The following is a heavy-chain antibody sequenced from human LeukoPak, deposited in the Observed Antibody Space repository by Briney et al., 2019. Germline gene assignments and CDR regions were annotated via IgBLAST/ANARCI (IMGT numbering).Heavy chain of an antibody. J-gene: IGHJ6*02. V-gene: IGHV1-46*01. CDR3: ARDTVVTPTPGGMDV. Sequence: ASVKVSCKTSGYTFTNFYMHWVRQAPGQGLEWMGIINPSGANTGYAQKFQGRVTMTRDTSTSTVYMELSSLGSEDTAVYYCARDTVVTPTPGGMDVWGQGTAVTVSS. D-gene: IGHD4-23*01. CDR1: GYTFTNFY. CDR2: INPSGANT.